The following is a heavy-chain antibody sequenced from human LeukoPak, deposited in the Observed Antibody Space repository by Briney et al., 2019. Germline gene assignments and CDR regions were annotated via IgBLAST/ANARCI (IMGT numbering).Heavy chain of an antibody. V-gene: IGHV4-39*01. CDR1: GASTRSNNYY. CDR2: IYYLGTT. J-gene: IGHJ4*02. CDR3: ARVASSSAGGVDY. Sequence: PSETLSLTCTVSGASTRSNNYYWAWIRQPPGKGLEWIGSIYYLGTTYDNPSFKSRVTISIDTSKNQFSLKLRSVTASDTAVYYCARVASSSAGGVDYWGQGTLVTVSS. D-gene: IGHD6-6*01.